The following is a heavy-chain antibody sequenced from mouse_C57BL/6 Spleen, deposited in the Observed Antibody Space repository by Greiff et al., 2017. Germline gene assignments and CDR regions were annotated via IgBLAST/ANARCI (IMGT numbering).Heavy chain of an antibody. CDR2: IDPSDSYT. V-gene: IGHV1-69*01. D-gene: IGHD1-1*01. CDR1: GYTFTSYW. CDR3: ARPALYYYGSSPWFAY. J-gene: IGHJ3*01. Sequence: QVQLQQPGAELVMPGASVKLSCKASGYTFTSYWMHWVKQRPGQGLEWIGEIDPSDSYTNYNQKFKGKSTLTVDKSSSTAYMPLSSLTSEDSAVYYCARPALYYYGSSPWFAYWGQGTLVTVSA.